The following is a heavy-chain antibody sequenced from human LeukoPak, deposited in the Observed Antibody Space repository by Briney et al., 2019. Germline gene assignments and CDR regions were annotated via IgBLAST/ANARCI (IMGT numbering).Heavy chain of an antibody. CDR1: GFTFSSYA. J-gene: IGHJ6*03. D-gene: IGHD3-10*01. CDR2: IRYDGSNK. CDR3: ARDPTGHYYGVSSYYYYMDV. Sequence: GGSLRLSCAASGFTFSSYAMHWVRQAPGKGLEWVTFIRYDGSNKYYADSVKGRFTISRDNSKNTLYLQMNSLRAEDTAVYYCARDPTGHYYGVSSYYYYMDVWGKGTRSPSP. V-gene: IGHV3-30*02.